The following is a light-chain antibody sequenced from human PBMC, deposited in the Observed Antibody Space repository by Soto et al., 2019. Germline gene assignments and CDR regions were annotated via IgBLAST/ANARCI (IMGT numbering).Light chain of an antibody. V-gene: IGKV1-17*01. J-gene: IGKJ2*01. Sequence: DIQMTQSPSSLPAFVGDRVTSTCRASQGIRNDLGWYQQKPGKAPKRLIYAASSLQSGVPSRFSGSGSGKEFTLTISSLQPEDFATYYCLQYNSYPPYTFGQGTKVDIK. CDR1: QGIRND. CDR2: AAS. CDR3: LQYNSYPPYT.